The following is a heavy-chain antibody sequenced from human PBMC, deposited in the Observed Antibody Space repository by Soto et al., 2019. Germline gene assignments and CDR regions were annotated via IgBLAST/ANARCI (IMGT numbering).Heavy chain of an antibody. Sequence: GGSLSLSCAASGFTFSSYAMSWVRQAPGKGLEWVSAISGSGGSTYYADSVKGRFTISRDNSKNTLYLQMNSLRAEDTAVYYCAKDLLVRAAPYYFDYWGQGTLVTVSS. CDR2: ISGSGGST. CDR1: GFTFSSYA. CDR3: AKDLLVRAAPYYFDY. J-gene: IGHJ4*02. D-gene: IGHD2-15*01. V-gene: IGHV3-23*01.